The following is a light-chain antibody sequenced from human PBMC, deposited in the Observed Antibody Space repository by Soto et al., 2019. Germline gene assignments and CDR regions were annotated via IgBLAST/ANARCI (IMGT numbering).Light chain of an antibody. CDR2: GSS. CDR3: QQYDSWPRT. CDR1: ESVAGH. J-gene: IGKJ1*01. Sequence: EILMTQSPSTLSVSPWERSTLSFMASESVAGHLAWYQQKPGQAPRLLIHGSSIRATGIPVRFSGSGSGTEFTLTISSLQSEDFAVYYCQQYDSWPRTFGQGTKVDIK. V-gene: IGKV3-15*01.